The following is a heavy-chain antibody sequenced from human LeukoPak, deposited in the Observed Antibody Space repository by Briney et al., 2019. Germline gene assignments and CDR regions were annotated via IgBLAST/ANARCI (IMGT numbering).Heavy chain of an antibody. CDR1: GGSFSGYY. CDR3: ARGRRRGSGSYGPDY. Sequence: SETLSLTCAVYGGSFSGYYWSWIRQPPGKGLEWIGEINHSGSTNYNPSLKSRVTISVDTSKNQFSLKLSSVTAADTAVYYCARGRRRGSGSYGPDYWGQGTLVTVSS. V-gene: IGHV4-34*01. D-gene: IGHD3-10*01. CDR2: INHSGST. J-gene: IGHJ4*02.